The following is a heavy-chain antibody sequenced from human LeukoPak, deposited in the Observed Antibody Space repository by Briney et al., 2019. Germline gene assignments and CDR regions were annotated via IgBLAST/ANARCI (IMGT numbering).Heavy chain of an antibody. Sequence: PGGSLRLSCVASGFSFSSYWMSWVRQTPGKGLEWVANIKQEGSARYYVDSVTGRFTISRDNAMNSLYLQMNSLRVEDTAVYYCATWDNHIDYWGQGTLVTVSS. CDR1: GFSFSSYW. CDR3: ATWDNHIDY. V-gene: IGHV3-7*03. CDR2: IKQEGSAR. J-gene: IGHJ4*02. D-gene: IGHD1-26*01.